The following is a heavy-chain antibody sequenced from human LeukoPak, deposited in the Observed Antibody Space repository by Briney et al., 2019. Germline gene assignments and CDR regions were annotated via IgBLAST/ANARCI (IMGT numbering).Heavy chain of an antibody. CDR2: IYYSGST. V-gene: IGHV4-39*01. J-gene: IGHJ5*02. CDR1: GGSISSSSYY. CDR3: ARLDYDILTGSLSWFDP. D-gene: IGHD3-9*01. Sequence: SETLSLTCTVSGGSISSSSYYWGWIRQPPGTGLEWIGSIYYSGSTYYNPSLKSRVTISVDTSKNQFSLKLSSVTAADTAVYYCARLDYDILTGSLSWFDPWGQGTLVTVSS.